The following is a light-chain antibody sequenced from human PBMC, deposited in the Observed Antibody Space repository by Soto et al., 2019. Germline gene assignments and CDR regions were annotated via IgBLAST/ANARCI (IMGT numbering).Light chain of an antibody. CDR2: RTN. V-gene: IGLV1-47*01. J-gene: IGLJ3*02. Sequence: QSVLTQPPSVSGTPGQRVTISCSGSSSNIGSDYVYWFQQLPGTAPKVLIYRTNQRPSGVPERFSGSKSGTSASLAISGLRSEDEADYYCAAWDDSLSGRVFGGGTKLTVL. CDR3: AAWDDSLSGRV. CDR1: SSNIGSDY.